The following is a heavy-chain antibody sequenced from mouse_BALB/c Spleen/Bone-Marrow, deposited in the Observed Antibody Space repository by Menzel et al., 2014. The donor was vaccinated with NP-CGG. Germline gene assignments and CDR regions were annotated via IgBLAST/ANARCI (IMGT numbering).Heavy chain of an antibody. D-gene: IGHD2-1*01. CDR1: GFTFSDYG. Sequence: EVKLMESGGGLAQPGGSRKLSCAASGFTFSDYGMAWVRQAPGKGPEWVAFISNLAYSIYYADTVTGRFTISRENAKNTLYLEMSSLRSEDTAMYYCATIYYGNSYAMDYWGQGTSVTVSS. V-gene: IGHV5-15*02. J-gene: IGHJ4*01. CDR3: ATIYYGNSYAMDY. CDR2: ISNLAYSI.